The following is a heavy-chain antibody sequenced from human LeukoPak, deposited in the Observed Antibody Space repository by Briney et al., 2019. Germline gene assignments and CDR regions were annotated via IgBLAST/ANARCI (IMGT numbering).Heavy chain of an antibody. V-gene: IGHV3-30-3*01. CDR2: ISYDGSNK. CDR3: ARDRDYGYGSFDY. CDR1: GFTFSSYA. D-gene: IGHD3-16*01. Sequence: PGGSLRLSCAASGFTFSSYAMHWVRRAPGKGLEWVAVISYDGSNKYYADSVKGRFTISRDNSKNTLYLQMNSLRAEDTAVYYCARDRDYGYGSFDYWGQGTLVTVSS. J-gene: IGHJ4*02.